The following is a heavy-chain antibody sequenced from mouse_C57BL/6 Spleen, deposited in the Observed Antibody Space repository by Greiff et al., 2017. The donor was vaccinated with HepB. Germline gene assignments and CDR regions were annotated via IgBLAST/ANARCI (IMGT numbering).Heavy chain of an antibody. J-gene: IGHJ4*01. V-gene: IGHV1-18*01. CDR3: ARGGPTIVTKRYYYAMDY. Sequence: EVQLQQSGPELVKPGASVKITCKASGYTFTDYNMDWVKQSHGKSLEWIGDINPNNGGTIYNQKFKGKVTLTVDKSSSTAYMERRRLTSEDTAVYYGARGGPTIVTKRYYYAMDYWGQGTSVTVSS. CDR2: INPNNGGT. CDR1: GYTFTDYN. D-gene: IGHD2-5*01.